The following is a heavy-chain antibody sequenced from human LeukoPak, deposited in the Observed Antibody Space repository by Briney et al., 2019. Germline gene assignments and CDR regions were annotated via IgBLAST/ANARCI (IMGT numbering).Heavy chain of an antibody. CDR3: ASSDDSSYRPWY. CDR2: IWYDGSLK. J-gene: IGHJ4*02. Sequence: GRSLRLSCAASGFTFTNYGMHWVRQAPGTGLEWVALIWYDGSLKYYADSLKGRFTISRDNSQNTLYLQLNSLRVEDTAVYYCASSDDSSYRPWYWGQGTLVTVSS. D-gene: IGHD3-22*01. CDR1: GFTFTNYG. V-gene: IGHV3-33*03.